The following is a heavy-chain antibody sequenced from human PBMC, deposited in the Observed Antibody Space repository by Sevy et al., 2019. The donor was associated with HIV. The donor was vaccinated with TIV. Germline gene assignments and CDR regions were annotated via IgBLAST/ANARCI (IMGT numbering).Heavy chain of an antibody. Sequence: GGSLRLSCEVSGFNFRSYWMSWVRQAPGKGLEWVANIKHDGSEQYYLDSVKGRFTVSRDNGKNPLYLQMTSLRVDDAALHYCARERQEEDKSGAKFDYWGRGTLVTVSS. J-gene: IGHJ4*02. CDR1: GFNFRSYW. V-gene: IGHV3-7*01. CDR3: ARERQEEDKSGAKFDY. D-gene: IGHD3-10*01. CDR2: IKHDGSEQ.